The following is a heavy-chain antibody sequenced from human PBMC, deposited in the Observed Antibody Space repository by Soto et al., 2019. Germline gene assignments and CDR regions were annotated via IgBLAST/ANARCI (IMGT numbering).Heavy chain of an antibody. CDR1: RYSFTAYW. CDR2: IYPDDSDT. Sequence: GQSLKISCQGSRYSFTAYWIACERQLPGKDLEWMGIIYPDDSDTRYSPSFQGQVTISADKSISTAFLQWSSLKVSGTGMYYCARGEYSGSEPEYYFDSWGQGTLVTVSS. CDR3: ARGEYSGSEPEYYFDS. J-gene: IGHJ4*02. D-gene: IGHD5-12*01. V-gene: IGHV5-51*01.